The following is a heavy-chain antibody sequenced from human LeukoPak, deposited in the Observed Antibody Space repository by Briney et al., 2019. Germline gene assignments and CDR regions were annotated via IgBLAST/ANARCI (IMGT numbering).Heavy chain of an antibody. CDR1: GFTFSRYW. CDR2: IKEYGSEK. D-gene: IGHD1-1*01. J-gene: IGHJ4*02. Sequence: GGSLRLSCAASGFTFSRYWMTGVRQAPGKGREGGANIKEYGSEKSYVESVKRRFTISRDNAKNSLYLQLNSLRAEDTAVYFCARQRYSDYWGQGPLVRVSS. V-gene: IGHV3-7*01. CDR3: ARQRYSDY.